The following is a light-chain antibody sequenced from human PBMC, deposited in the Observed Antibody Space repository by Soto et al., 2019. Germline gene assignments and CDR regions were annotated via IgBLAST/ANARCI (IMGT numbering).Light chain of an antibody. Sequence: EIVLTQSPGTLSLSPGERATLSCRASQSVTSSYLAWYQQKPGQAPRLLLYGASSRATVIPARFSGRGSGTDFTLTISSLEPEDFAVYYCQQYGTSPCTFGQGTKLEIK. CDR1: QSVTSSY. CDR3: QQYGTSPCT. CDR2: GAS. V-gene: IGKV3-20*01. J-gene: IGKJ2*02.